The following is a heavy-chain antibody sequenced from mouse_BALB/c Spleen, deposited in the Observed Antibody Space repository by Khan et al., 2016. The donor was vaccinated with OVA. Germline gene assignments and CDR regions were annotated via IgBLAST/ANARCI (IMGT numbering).Heavy chain of an antibody. CDR2: ISYSGVT. D-gene: IGHD1-2*01. CDR1: GYSITSGYA. CDR3: ARGNYYGYDFDY. V-gene: IGHV3-2*02. Sequence: EVQLQESGPGLVKPSQSLSLTCTVTGYSITSGYAWNWIRQFPGNKLAWMGYISYSGVTSYTPSLKSRISITRDTSKNQFFLQLNSVTTEDTATYYCARGNYYGYDFDYWGQGTTLTVSS. J-gene: IGHJ2*01.